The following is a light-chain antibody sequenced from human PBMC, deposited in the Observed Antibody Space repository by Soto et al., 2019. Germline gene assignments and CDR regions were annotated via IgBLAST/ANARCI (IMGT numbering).Light chain of an antibody. CDR1: SGYSNYK. J-gene: IGLJ2*01. CDR3: GADHGSGSSFV. V-gene: IGLV9-49*01. Sequence: QAVVTQPPSASASLGASVTLTCTLSSGYSNYKVDWYQQRPGKGPRFVMRVGTGGIVGSKGDGIPDRFSVLGSGLNRYLTIKNIQEEDESDYHCGADHGSGSSFVFGGGTKVTVL. CDR2: VGTGGIVG.